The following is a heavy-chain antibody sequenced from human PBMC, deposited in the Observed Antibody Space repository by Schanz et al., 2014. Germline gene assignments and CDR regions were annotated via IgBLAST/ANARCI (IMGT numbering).Heavy chain of an antibody. CDR3: AKGRFGELSAFDI. D-gene: IGHD3-10*01. J-gene: IGHJ3*02. CDR2: IRASGGTT. Sequence: EVQLLESGGGLVQPGGSLRLSCAASGFTFSAYAMTWVRQIPGKGLEWVSAIRASGGTTYYADSVKGRFTISRDNSKNTLYLQMNSLRAEDTAVYYCAKGRFGELSAFDIWGQGTMVTVSS. CDR1: GFTFSAYA. V-gene: IGHV3-23*01.